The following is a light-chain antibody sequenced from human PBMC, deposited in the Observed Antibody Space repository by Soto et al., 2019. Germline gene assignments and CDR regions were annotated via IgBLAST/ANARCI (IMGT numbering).Light chain of an antibody. Sequence: QSALTQPASVSGSPGQSITISCTGTSSDVGAYNYVSWYQQHPGKAPKLIICDVRYRPSGVSNRFSGSKSGNTASLTISGXXXXXEADYYCSSYTSTSSVLFGGGTKLTVL. V-gene: IGLV2-14*03. CDR1: SSDVGAYNY. CDR3: SSYTSTSSVL. J-gene: IGLJ2*01. CDR2: DVR.